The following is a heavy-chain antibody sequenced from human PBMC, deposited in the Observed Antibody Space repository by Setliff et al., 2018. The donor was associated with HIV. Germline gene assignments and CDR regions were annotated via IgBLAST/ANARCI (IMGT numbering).Heavy chain of an antibody. CDR3: APSTSIYYYFDN. CDR1: GFSLATSGLR. D-gene: IGHD2-21*01. CDR2: IDWDDDR. V-gene: IGHV2-70*04. J-gene: IGHJ4*02. Sequence: SGPTLVNPTQTLTLTCTFSGFSLATSGLRVSWIRQPPGKALEWLARIDWDDDRIYNTSLKTRLTISKDTSKNQVVLTVTDVDPVDTATYYCAPSTSIYYYFDNWGQGTLVTVSS.